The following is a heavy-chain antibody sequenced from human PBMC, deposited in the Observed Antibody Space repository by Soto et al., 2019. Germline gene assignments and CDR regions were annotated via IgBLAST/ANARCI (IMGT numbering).Heavy chain of an antibody. CDR2: IRSKAYGGTT. J-gene: IGHJ6*02. CDR1: GFTFGDYS. Sequence: GVSLRLSFTASGFTFGDYSMSWFRQAPGKGLEWVGFIRSKAYGGTTEYAASVKGRFTISRDDSKSIAYLQMNSLKTEDTAVYYCTRDRIRCSGGSCYSKMYLWDYYGMDVWGQGTTVTVSS. D-gene: IGHD2-15*01. V-gene: IGHV3-49*03. CDR3: TRDRIRCSGGSCYSKMYLWDYYGMDV.